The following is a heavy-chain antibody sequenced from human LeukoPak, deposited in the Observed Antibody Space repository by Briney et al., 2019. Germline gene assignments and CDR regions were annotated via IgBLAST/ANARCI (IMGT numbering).Heavy chain of an antibody. CDR2: IYGCGFGQT. V-gene: IGHV3-23*01. D-gene: IGHD4-17*01. J-gene: IGHJ4*02. CDR3: AKDLQVDGVLDVDE. Sequence: GGSLRLSCAASGFTFRTYTMSWVRQAAGKGLEWVAGIYGCGFGQTFYADYVRGRFTISRDDSRNLVFLQMDSLRAEDTALYYCAKDLQVDGVLDVDEWGQGTLVTVS. CDR1: GFTFRTYT.